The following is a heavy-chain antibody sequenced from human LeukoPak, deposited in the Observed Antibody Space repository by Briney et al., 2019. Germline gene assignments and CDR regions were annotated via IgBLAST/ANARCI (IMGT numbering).Heavy chain of an antibody. CDR3: ARATEGWGV. Sequence: PGGSLRLSCAGSGFTFSNYDMHWVRQPTGKGLEWVSGIGSAGNTDYAGSVKGRFTISRQNAKNSLYLQMNNLRVGDTAVYYCARATEGWGVWGQGTTVTVSS. V-gene: IGHV3-13*04. CDR1: GFTFSNYD. CDR2: IGSAGNT. J-gene: IGHJ6*02. D-gene: IGHD6-19*01.